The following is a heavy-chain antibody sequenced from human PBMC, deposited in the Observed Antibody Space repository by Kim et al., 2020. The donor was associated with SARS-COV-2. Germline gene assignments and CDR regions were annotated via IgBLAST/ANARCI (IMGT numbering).Heavy chain of an antibody. D-gene: IGHD6-6*01. CDR3: ARSLSARVTEYFQH. V-gene: IGHV1-69*13. J-gene: IGHJ1*01. Sequence: SVKVSCKASGGTFSSYAISWVRQAPGQGLEWMGGIIPIFGTANYAQKFQGRVTITADESTSTAYMELSSLRSEDTAVYYCARSLSARVTEYFQHWGQGTLVTVSS. CDR2: IIPIFGTA. CDR1: GGTFSSYA.